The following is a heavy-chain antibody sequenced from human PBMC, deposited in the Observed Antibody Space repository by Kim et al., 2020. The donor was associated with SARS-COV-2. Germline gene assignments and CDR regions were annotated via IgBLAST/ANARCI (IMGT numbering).Heavy chain of an antibody. CDR2: IYYSGST. D-gene: IGHD1-7*01. CDR1: GGSISSGDYY. Sequence: SETLSLTCTVSGGSISSGDYYWSWIRQPPGKGLEWIGYIYYSGSTYYNPSLKSRVTISVDTSKNQFSLKLSSGTAADTAVYYCARGNYSYAFDIWGQGTIVTVSS. CDR3: ARGNYSYAFDI. V-gene: IGHV4-30-4*01. J-gene: IGHJ3*02.